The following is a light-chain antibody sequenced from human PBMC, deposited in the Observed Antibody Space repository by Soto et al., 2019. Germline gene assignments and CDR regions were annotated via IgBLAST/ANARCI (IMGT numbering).Light chain of an antibody. CDR1: QGFNSRY. J-gene: IGKJ2*01. CDR2: DTS. CDR3: QQYGSSPPT. V-gene: IGKV3-20*01. Sequence: EIVLTQSPATLSLSPGERATLSCRARQGFNSRYLAWYQQKPGQAPRLLIYDTSSRATGITDRFSGSGSGTDFTLTINRLEPEDFAVYFCQQYGSSPPTFGQGTKVEIK.